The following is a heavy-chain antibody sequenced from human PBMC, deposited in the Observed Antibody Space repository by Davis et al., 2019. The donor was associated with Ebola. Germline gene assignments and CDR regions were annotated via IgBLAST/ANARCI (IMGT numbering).Heavy chain of an antibody. CDR2: ISGSGGST. CDR1: GFTFSSYS. J-gene: IGHJ4*02. D-gene: IGHD1-7*01. CDR3: AKPTIYWNYFPIDY. V-gene: IGHV3-23*01. Sequence: GGSLRLSCAASGFTFSSYSMNWVRQAPGQGLEWVSAISGSGGSTYYADSVKGRFTISRDNSKNTLYLQMNSLRAEDTAVYYCAKPTIYWNYFPIDYWGQGTLVTVSS.